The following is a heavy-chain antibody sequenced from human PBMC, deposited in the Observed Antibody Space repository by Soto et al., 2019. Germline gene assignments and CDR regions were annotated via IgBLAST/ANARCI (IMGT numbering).Heavy chain of an antibody. CDR2: ISSSGYI. D-gene: IGHD2-15*01. V-gene: IGHV3-21*04. Sequence: EVQLVESGGGLVKPGGSLRLSCAASGFNFNSYTINWVRQAPGKRLEWLSSISSSGYIFSTDSVRGRFTISRDNAKNSVYLQMNNLRAEDTALYYCAIDSDGGYWGQGTLVTVSS. J-gene: IGHJ4*02. CDR3: AIDSDGGY. CDR1: GFNFNSYT.